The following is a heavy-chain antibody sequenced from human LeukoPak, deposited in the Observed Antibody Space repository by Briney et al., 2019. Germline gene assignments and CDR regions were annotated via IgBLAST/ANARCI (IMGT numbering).Heavy chain of an antibody. CDR1: GGSISSGGYY. D-gene: IGHD6-19*01. J-gene: IGHJ4*02. CDR3: ARGRLGDNSSGPRGASFDY. Sequence: PSQTLSLTCTVSGGSISSGGYYWSWIRQHPGKGLEWIGYIYYSGSTYYNPSLKSRVTISVDTSKNQFSLKLSSVTAADTAVYYCARGRLGDNSSGPRGASFDYWGQGTLVTVSS. CDR2: IYYSGST. V-gene: IGHV4-31*03.